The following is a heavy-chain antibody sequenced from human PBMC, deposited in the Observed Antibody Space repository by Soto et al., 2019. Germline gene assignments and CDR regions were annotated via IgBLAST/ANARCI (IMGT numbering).Heavy chain of an antibody. D-gene: IGHD5-12*01. CDR1: GGSISSYY. CDR2: IYYSGST. CDR3: ARTMATTYTYYYYYGMDV. V-gene: IGHV4-59*01. Sequence: SETLSLTCTVSGGSISSYYWSWIRQPPGKGLEWIGYIYYSGSTNYNPSLKSRVTISVDTSKNQFSLKLSSVTAADTAVYYCARTMATTYTYYYYYGMDVWGQGTTVTVSS. J-gene: IGHJ6*02.